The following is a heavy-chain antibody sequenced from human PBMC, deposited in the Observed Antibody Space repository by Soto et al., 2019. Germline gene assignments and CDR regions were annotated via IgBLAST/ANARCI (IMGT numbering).Heavy chain of an antibody. D-gene: IGHD2-8*01. J-gene: IGHJ6*02. CDR3: ARGDSTDCSNGVCSFFYNHDMDV. Sequence: ASVKVSCKASGYSFTDYHIHWVRQAPGQGLEWLGRNNPKSGGTSTAQKFQGWVTMTTDTSISTASMELTRLTSDDTAIYYCARGDSTDCSNGVCSFFYNHDMDVWGQGTTVTVSS. V-gene: IGHV1-2*04. CDR2: NNPKSGGT. CDR1: GYSFTDYH.